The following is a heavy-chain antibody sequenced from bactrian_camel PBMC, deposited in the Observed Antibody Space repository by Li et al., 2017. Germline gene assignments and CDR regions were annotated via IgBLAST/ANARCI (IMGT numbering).Heavy chain of an antibody. Sequence: HVQLVESGGGSVQAGESLRLSCTTSGFTFDDHDMGWYRQAPGYECELVSRVNHDGSTYYLDSVKGRFTISQDNAKNTVYLQMNSLKPEDTALHYCANAHLYCRGGYCYIYFRYWGQGTQVTVS. D-gene: IGHD2*01. V-gene: IGHV3S63*01. CDR1: GFTFDDHD. CDR3: ANAHLYCRGGYCYIYFRY. CDR2: VNHDGST. J-gene: IGHJ6*01.